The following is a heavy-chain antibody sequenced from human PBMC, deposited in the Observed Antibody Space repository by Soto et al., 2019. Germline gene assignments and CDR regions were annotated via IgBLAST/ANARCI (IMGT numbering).Heavy chain of an antibody. CDR1: GGSISSSSYY. CDR2: IYYSGST. J-gene: IGHJ4*02. D-gene: IGHD3-10*01. Sequence: QLQLQESGPGLVKPSETLSLTCTVSGGSISSSSYYWGWIRQPPGKGLEWIGSIYYSGSTYYNPSLMIQVTISVDTSNNQCSLKLSSVTAADPAVYYCERHPSVRGGNCFDYWGQGTLVTVSS. CDR3: ERHPSVRGGNCFDY. V-gene: IGHV4-39*01.